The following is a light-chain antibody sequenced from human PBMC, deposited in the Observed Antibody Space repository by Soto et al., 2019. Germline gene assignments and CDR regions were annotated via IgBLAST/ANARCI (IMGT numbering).Light chain of an antibody. CDR1: QGISRW. CDR3: RQYGSSGT. Sequence: DIQMTQSPFSVSASVGDRVTITCRASQGISRWLAWYQQKPGKAPKLLIYVASSLQSGVPSRFRGSGSGTDFTLTISSLQPEDFAVYYCRQYGSSGTFGQGTKV. J-gene: IGKJ1*01. V-gene: IGKV1-12*01. CDR2: VAS.